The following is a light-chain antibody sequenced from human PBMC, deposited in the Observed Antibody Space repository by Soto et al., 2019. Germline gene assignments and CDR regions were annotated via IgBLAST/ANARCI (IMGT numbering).Light chain of an antibody. V-gene: IGLV3-21*02. CDR3: QVWDSSSDHDV. J-gene: IGLJ1*01. Sequence: SYELTQPPSVSVAPGQTARMTCGGNNIGSKSVHWYQQKPGQAPVLVVYDDSDRPSGIPERFSGSKSGNTATLTINRAEAGDEGDFYCQVWDSSSDHDVFGSGTKVTVL. CDR1: NIGSKS. CDR2: DDS.